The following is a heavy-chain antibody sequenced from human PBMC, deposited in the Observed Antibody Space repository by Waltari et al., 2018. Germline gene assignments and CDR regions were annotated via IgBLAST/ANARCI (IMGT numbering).Heavy chain of an antibody. D-gene: IGHD3-22*01. CDR2: MYYSGTT. Sequence: QMQLQESGPGLVKPSETLSLTCTVSGGSINSYYWSWIRQPPGKGLEWIGYMYYSGTTNHNPSLKSRVTISVETSKNQFSRRLSSVTAADTAVYYCARDRDNSGYPRLHDWGQGTLVTVSS. CDR1: GGSINSYY. J-gene: IGHJ4*02. V-gene: IGHV4-59*01. CDR3: ARDRDNSGYPRLHD.